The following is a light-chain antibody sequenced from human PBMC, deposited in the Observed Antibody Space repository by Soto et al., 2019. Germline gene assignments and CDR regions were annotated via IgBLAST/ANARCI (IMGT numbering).Light chain of an antibody. J-gene: IGKJ2*01. Sequence: EIVLTQSPATLSWSPGERATLSCRASQSVSSDLAWYQQKPGQAPRLLIYDASNRATGIPARFSGSGSGTDFTLTISSLEPEDFAVYYCQQRSNWPPYTFGQGTKLEIK. CDR3: QQRSNWPPYT. V-gene: IGKV3-11*01. CDR1: QSVSSD. CDR2: DAS.